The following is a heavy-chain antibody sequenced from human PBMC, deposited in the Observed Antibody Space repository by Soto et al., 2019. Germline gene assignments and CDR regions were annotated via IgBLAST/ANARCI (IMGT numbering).Heavy chain of an antibody. J-gene: IGHJ3*02. D-gene: IGHD2-15*01. Sequence: EVQLLESGGGLVQPGGSLRLSCAASGFTFGNYAMIWVRQAPGKGLEWVSTISGGGDGTYYADSVRGRFTISRENSRNTVYQQMNSLRAEDTAVYYCAKKGLGSLATYCSTGDCHYAFDIWGQGTMVTVSS. CDR3: AKKGLGSLATYCSTGDCHYAFDI. CDR2: ISGGGDGT. CDR1: GFTFGNYA. V-gene: IGHV3-23*01.